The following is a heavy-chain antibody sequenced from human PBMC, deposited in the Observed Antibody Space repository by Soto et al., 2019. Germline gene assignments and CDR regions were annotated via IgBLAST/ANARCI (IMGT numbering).Heavy chain of an antibody. Sequence: KTSETLSLTCTVSGGSVSGGGYYWAWIRQHPGKGLEWNGHIYDSGSTSYKPSLKRRVSMSVDTSKNQFPLKLSSVTAADTAVYYCAREGSGSYYRTWYYAMDVWGQGTTVTVSS. CDR3: AREGSGSYYRTWYYAMDV. CDR1: GGSVSGGGYY. D-gene: IGHD3-3*01. J-gene: IGHJ6*02. CDR2: IYDSGST. V-gene: IGHV4-31*03.